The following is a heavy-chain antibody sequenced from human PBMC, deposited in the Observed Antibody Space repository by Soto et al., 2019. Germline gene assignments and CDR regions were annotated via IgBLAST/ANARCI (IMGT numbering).Heavy chain of an antibody. J-gene: IGHJ4*02. CDR1: CGSIISGGYS. CDR3: ARALYYYDSSGYVDY. D-gene: IGHD3-22*01. CDR2: IYHSGST. V-gene: IGHV4-30-2*01. Sequence: SETLSLTGAVSCGSIISGGYSWSWIGQPPGKGLEWIGYIYHSGSTYYNPSLKSRVTISVDRSKNQFSLKLSSVTAADTAVYYCARALYYYDSSGYVDYWGQGTLVTVSS.